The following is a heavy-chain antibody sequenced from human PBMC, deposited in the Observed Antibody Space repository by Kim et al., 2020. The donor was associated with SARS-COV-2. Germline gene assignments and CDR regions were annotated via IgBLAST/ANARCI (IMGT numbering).Heavy chain of an antibody. V-gene: IGHV4-34*01. CDR1: GGSFSGYY. Sequence: SETLSLTCAVYGGSFSGYYWSWIRQPPGKGLEWIGEINHSGSTNYNPSLKSRVTISVDTSKNQFSLKLSSVTAADTAVYYCARGPRRIAARPHYFYYWG. CDR2: INHSGST. CDR3: ARGPRRIAARPHYFYY. D-gene: IGHD6-6*01. J-gene: IGHJ4*01.